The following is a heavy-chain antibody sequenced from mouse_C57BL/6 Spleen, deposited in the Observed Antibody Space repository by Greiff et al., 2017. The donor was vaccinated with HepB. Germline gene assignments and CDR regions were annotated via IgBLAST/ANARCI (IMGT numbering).Heavy chain of an antibody. V-gene: IGHV1-72*01. D-gene: IGHD1-1*01. J-gene: IGHJ2*01. Sequence: QVQLQQPGAELVKPGASVKLSCKASGYTFTSYWMHWVKQRPGRGLEWIGRIDPNSGGTKYNEKFKSKATLTVDKPSSTAYMKLSSLTSEDSAVYYCAKDYNGTLFYFDYWGQGTTLTVSS. CDR1: GYTFTSYW. CDR3: AKDYNGTLFYFDY. CDR2: IDPNSGGT.